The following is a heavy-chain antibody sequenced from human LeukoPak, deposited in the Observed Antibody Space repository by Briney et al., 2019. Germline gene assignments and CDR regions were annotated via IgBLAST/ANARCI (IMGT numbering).Heavy chain of an antibody. Sequence: ASVKVSCKASGYTFTSHGLSWVRQAPGQGLEWMGWISPYNGDSNYAQRLQGRVTMTTDTSTNTLYMELRSLRSDDTAIYYCARNKAAVAGHEEKYYFDYWGQGTLVTVSS. D-gene: IGHD6-19*01. V-gene: IGHV1-18*01. CDR3: ARNKAAVAGHEEKYYFDY. J-gene: IGHJ4*02. CDR2: ISPYNGDS. CDR1: GYTFTSHG.